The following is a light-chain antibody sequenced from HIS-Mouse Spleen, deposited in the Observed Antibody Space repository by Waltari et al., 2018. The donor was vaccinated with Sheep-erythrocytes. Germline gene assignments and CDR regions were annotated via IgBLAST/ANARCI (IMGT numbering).Light chain of an antibody. Sequence: QSALTQPRSVSGSPGQSVTISCTGTSSDVGGYNYVSWYQQHPGKAPKLMIYDVSKRPSGVPGRFSGSKSGNTASLTISGLQAEDEADYYCCSYADSYTFVVFGGGTKLTVL. CDR1: SSDVGGYNY. CDR2: DVS. CDR3: CSYADSYTFVV. J-gene: IGLJ2*01. V-gene: IGLV2-11*01.